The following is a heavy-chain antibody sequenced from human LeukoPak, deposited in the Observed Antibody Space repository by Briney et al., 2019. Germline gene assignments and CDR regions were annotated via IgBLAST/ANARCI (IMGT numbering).Heavy chain of an antibody. D-gene: IGHD1-26*01. CDR1: GGSISSSSYY. CDR2: IYYSGST. J-gene: IGHJ4*02. CDR3: ARGGGGGGSYDGEEFDY. V-gene: IGHV4-39*01. Sequence: PSETLSLTCTVSGGSISSSSYYWGWIRQPPGKGLEWIGSIYYSGSTYYNPSLKSRVTISVDTSKNQFSLKLSSVTAADTAVYYCARGGGGGGSYDGEEFDYWGQGTLVTVSS.